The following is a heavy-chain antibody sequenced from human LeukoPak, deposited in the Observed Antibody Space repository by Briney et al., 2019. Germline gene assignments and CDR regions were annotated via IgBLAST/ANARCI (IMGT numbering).Heavy chain of an antibody. CDR1: GFTSSSYA. V-gene: IGHV4-34*01. CDR3: ARLALNSMVRGVTNRGYGMDV. Sequence: GSLRLSCAASGFTSSSYAMSWVRQAPGKGLEWIGEVNHSGSTNYNPSLKSRVTISVDTSKNQFSLKLSSVTAADTAVYYCARLALNSMVRGVTNRGYGMDVWGQGTTVTVSS. D-gene: IGHD3-10*01. J-gene: IGHJ6*02. CDR2: VNHSGST.